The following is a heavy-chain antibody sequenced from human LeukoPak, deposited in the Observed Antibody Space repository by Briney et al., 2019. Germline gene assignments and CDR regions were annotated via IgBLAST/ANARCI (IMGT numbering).Heavy chain of an antibody. CDR3: ARGVEPLAANTLAY. J-gene: IGHJ4*02. Sequence: GGSLRLSCAASGFTVITNDITWVRKAPGKGLEWVSVIYGDGNTKYADTVQGRFTISRDNSKNTLYLEMNSLSPDDTAVYYCARGVEPLAANTLAYWGQGTLVTVSS. CDR1: GFTVITND. D-gene: IGHD1-14*01. V-gene: IGHV3-53*01. CDR2: IYGDGNT.